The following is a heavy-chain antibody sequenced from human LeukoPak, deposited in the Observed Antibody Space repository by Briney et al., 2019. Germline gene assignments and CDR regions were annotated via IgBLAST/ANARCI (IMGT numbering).Heavy chain of an antibody. CDR1: GYTFTSYG. J-gene: IGHJ4*02. D-gene: IGHD3-22*01. Sequence: ASVKISCKASGYTFTSYGISWVRQATGQGLVWMVWISAYNGNTNYAHTLQGRYTMTTDTSTSTPYMHLRSLRTDDKAVYYCARGVAGRPWLTFDYWGQGTLVTVSS. CDR3: ARGVAGRPWLTFDY. V-gene: IGHV1-18*01. CDR2: ISAYNGNT.